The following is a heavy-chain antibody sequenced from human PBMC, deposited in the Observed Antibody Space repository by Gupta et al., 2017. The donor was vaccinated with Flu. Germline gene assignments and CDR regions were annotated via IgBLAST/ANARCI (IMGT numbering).Heavy chain of an antibody. D-gene: IGHD1-26*01. J-gene: IGHJ4*02. V-gene: IGHV3-48*03. CDR1: GFTFSSYE. CDR2: ISSSGSTI. Sequence: EVQLVESGGGLVQPGGSLRLSCAASGFTFSSYEMNWVRQAPGKGLEWVSYISSSGSTIYYADSVKGRFTISRDNAKNSLYLQMNSLRAEDTAVYYCARVGWELLRPFDYWGQGTLVTVSS. CDR3: ARVGWELLRPFDY.